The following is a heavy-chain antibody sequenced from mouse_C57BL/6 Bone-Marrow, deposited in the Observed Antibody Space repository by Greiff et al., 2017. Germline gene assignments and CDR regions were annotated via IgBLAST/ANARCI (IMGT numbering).Heavy chain of an antibody. V-gene: IGHV1-81*01. D-gene: IGHD4-1*02. J-gene: IGHJ4*01. Sequence: QVQLQQSGAELARPGASVKLSCKASGYTFTSYGISWVKQRTGQGLEWIGEIYPRRGNTYYNEKFKGKATLTADKSSSTAYMELRSLTSEDSAGYIWARWATGFYAMDYWGQGTSVTVSS. CDR1: GYTFTSYG. CDR2: IYPRRGNT. CDR3: ARWATGFYAMDY.